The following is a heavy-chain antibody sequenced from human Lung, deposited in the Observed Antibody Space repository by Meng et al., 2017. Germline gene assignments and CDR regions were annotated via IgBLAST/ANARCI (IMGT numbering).Heavy chain of an antibody. CDR2: INHSGST. J-gene: IGHJ4*02. D-gene: IGHD4-11*01. Sequence: QVQLQQWGAGLLTPSETLSLTCVVSGGSFSDYYWSWFRRPPGKGLEWIGEINHSGSTNYNPSLESRATISVDTSQNNLSLKLSSVTAADSAVYYCARGPTTMAHDFDYWGQGTLVTVSS. V-gene: IGHV4-34*01. CDR3: ARGPTTMAHDFDY. CDR1: GGSFSDYY.